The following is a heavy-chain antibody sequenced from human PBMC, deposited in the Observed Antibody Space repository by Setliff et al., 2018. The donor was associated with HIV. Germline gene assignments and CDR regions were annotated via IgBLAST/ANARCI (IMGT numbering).Heavy chain of an antibody. V-gene: IGHV4-31*03. J-gene: IGHJ1*01. CDR1: GGSTNSGGYY. Sequence: PSETLSLTCTVSGGSTNSGGYYWSWIRQHPGKGLEWIGYVYYTGTSYFNPSLKSRITISVDTSKNHFSLKLGFVTAADTAVYYCARGESTTWDLAEYFQHWGHGTLVTVSS. CDR2: VYYTGTS. CDR3: ARGESTTWDLAEYFQH. D-gene: IGHD2-2*01.